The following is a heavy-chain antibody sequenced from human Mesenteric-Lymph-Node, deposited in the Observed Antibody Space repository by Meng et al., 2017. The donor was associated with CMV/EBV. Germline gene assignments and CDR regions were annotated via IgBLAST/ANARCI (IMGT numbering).Heavy chain of an antibody. CDR3: ARDLYYFDY. Sequence: ASVKVSCKASGYTFTGYYLHWVRQAPGQGLEWMGWINPDSGGTEYVQKFRGRVTLTRDTSTRTVYMELSSLRSDDTAVYYCARDLYYFDYWGQGTLVTVSS. CDR2: INPDSGGT. CDR1: GYTFTGYY. J-gene: IGHJ4*02. V-gene: IGHV1-2*02.